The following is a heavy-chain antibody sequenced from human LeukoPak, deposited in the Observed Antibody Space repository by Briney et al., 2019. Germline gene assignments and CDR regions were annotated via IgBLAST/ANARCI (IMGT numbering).Heavy chain of an antibody. Sequence: PGGSLRLSCATSGFTFNSYAMHWVRQAPGKGLEWVAVISYDGSNKYYADSVKGRFTISRDNSKNTLYLQMNSLRAEDTAVYYCARDRETYSYNSGSVPFVCWGQGTLVTVSS. V-gene: IGHV3-30*04. D-gene: IGHD3-10*01. CDR2: ISYDGSNK. CDR3: ARDRETYSYNSGSVPFVC. CDR1: GFTFNSYA. J-gene: IGHJ4*02.